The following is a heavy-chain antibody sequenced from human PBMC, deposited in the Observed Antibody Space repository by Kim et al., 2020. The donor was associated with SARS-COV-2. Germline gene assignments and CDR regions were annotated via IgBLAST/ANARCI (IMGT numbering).Heavy chain of an antibody. Sequence: AQKVQGRVTITADESTSTAYMELSSLRSEDTAVYYCARASGYSYAGYFDYWGQGTLVTVSS. D-gene: IGHD5-18*01. J-gene: IGHJ4*02. V-gene: IGHV1-69*01. CDR3: ARASGYSYAGYFDY.